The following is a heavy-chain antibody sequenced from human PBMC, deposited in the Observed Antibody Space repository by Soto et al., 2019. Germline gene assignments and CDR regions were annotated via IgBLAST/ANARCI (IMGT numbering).Heavy chain of an antibody. CDR3: ARSAGFDP. CDR2: IIPIFGTA. CDR1: GGTFIRYA. V-gene: IGHV1-69*13. Sequence: SVKVYCKTAGGTFIRYAISWVRQAPGQGLEWMGGIIPIFGTANYAQKFQGRVTITADESTSTAYMELSSLRSEDTAVYYCARSAGFDPWGQGTLVTVSS. J-gene: IGHJ5*02.